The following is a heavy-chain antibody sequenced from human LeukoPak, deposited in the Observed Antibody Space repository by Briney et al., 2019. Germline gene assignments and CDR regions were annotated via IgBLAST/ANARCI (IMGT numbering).Heavy chain of an antibody. J-gene: IGHJ5*01. V-gene: IGHV3-23*01. CDR1: GFTFQSFD. CDR2: IIGSGSHT. CDR3: ARRKFFRMGKKKEPNWFDS. D-gene: IGHD1-14*01. Sequence: GGSLRLSCEASGFTFQSFDMTWIRQAPGKGLEWVSLIIGSGSHTFYAASVRGRFTVSRDNSKNTMFLQMNALRDEDTATYYCARRKFFRMGKKKEPNWFDSWGQGTLVTVSS.